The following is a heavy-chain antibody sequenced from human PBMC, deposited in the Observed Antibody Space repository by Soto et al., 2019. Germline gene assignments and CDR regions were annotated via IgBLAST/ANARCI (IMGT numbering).Heavy chain of an antibody. V-gene: IGHV3-74*01. CDR2: IDTSGSST. D-gene: IGHD6-13*01. CDR1: GFIFTNFW. CDR3: AKDSWYFDL. J-gene: IGHJ4*02. Sequence: PXVSLLLSCEASGFIFTNFWMHWVRQVPGKGLVWVSRIDTSGSSTSYADSVKGRFTISRDNAKNTVSLQMNSLRAEDTGVYYCAKDSWYFDLWSQGSLVTVSS.